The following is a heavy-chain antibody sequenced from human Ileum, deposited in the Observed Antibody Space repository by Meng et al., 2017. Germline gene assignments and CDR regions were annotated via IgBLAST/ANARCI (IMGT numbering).Heavy chain of an antibody. D-gene: IGHD1-26*01. CDR2: LSGSWTYT. CDR1: GFILSDYA. CDR3: ARGPSYRIVGETANLEY. V-gene: IGHV3-23*01. Sequence: GESLKISCAGSGFILSDYAMNWVRQAPGKGLEWVAILSGSWTYTYYADSVKGRFTISRDSSKNTLYLEMNSLKVEDSAVYYCARGPSYRIVGETANLEYWGQGTLVTVSS. J-gene: IGHJ4*02.